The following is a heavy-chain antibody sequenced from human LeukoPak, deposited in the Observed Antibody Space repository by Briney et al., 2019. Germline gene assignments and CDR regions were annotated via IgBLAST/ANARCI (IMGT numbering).Heavy chain of an antibody. CDR2: ISWNSGSI. J-gene: IGHJ5*02. D-gene: IGHD5-12*01. Sequence: GRSLRLSCAASGFTFDDYAMHWVRQAPGKGLEWVSGISWNSGSIGYADSVKGRFTISRDNSKNTLYLQMNSLRVEDTAVYYCAKDRGYDLTGYNWLDPWGQGTLVTVSS. CDR1: GFTFDDYA. V-gene: IGHV3-9*01. CDR3: AKDRGYDLTGYNWLDP.